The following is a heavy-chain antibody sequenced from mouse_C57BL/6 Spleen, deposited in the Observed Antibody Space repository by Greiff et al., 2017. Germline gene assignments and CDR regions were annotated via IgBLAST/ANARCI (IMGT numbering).Heavy chain of an antibody. CDR1: GFSLTSYG. CDR2: IWRGGST. J-gene: IGHJ3*01. Sequence: QVQLQQSGPGLVQPSQSLSITCTVSGFSLTSYGVHWVRQSPGKGLEWLGVIWRGGSTDYNAAFMSRLSITKDNSKSQVFFKMNSLQADDTAIYYCAKGEYGYDVLFPFAYWGQGTLVTVSA. D-gene: IGHD2-2*01. CDR3: AKGEYGYDVLFPFAY. V-gene: IGHV2-5*01.